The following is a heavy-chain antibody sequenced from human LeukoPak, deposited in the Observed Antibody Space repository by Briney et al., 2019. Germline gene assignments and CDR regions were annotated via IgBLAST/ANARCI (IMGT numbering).Heavy chain of an antibody. Sequence: PGGSLRLSCAASGFTFSNYWVSWVCQAPGKGLEWVANIKQDGSVKYYVDSVKGRFTISRDNAKNSLYLQMDSLRAGDTAVYYCARVDELYYYGSGPDYWGQGTLVTVSS. CDR1: GFTFSNYW. J-gene: IGHJ4*02. V-gene: IGHV3-7*01. CDR3: ARVDELYYYGSGPDY. CDR2: IKQDGSVK. D-gene: IGHD3-10*01.